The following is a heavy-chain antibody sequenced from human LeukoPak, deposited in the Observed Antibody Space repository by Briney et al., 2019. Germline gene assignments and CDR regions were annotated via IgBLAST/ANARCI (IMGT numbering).Heavy chain of an antibody. CDR1: GYTFTGYY. D-gene: IGHD2-2*01. Sequence: ASVKVSCKASGYTFTGYYIHCLRQAPGQGLEWMGWINPNSGGTNYAQKFQGLVTMSRDTAITTAYMELNRLISDDTAVYFCARTKPPCTSCLLLDYWGQGTLVTVSS. V-gene: IGHV1-2*02. J-gene: IGHJ4*02. CDR3: ARTKPPCTSCLLLDY. CDR2: INPNSGGT.